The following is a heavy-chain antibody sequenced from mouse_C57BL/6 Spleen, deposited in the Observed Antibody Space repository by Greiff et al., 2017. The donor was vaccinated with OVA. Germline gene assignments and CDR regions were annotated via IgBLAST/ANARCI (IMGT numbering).Heavy chain of an antibody. D-gene: IGHD3-1*01. V-gene: IGHV1-26*01. CDR3: ARSGNWYCDV. CDR2: INPNNGGT. CDR1: GYTFTDYY. J-gene: IGHJ1*03. Sequence: EVQLQQSGPELVKPGASVKISCKASGYTFTDYYMNWVKQSHGKSLEWIGDINPNNGGTSYNQKFKGKATLTVDKSSSTAYMELRSLTSEDSAVYYCARSGNWYCDVWGTGTTVTVSS.